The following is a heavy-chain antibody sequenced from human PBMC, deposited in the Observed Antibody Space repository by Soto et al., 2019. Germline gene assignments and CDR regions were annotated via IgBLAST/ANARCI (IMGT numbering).Heavy chain of an antibody. J-gene: IGHJ2*01. Sequence: SETLSLTCTVYVRSFSGYYWSWIRQPPGKGLEWMGEINHSGSTYSNLSLKSRVTISVDTSKNQFSLNLSSMTAADTAVYYCARLSEAIVVVVAATSLWYFDVWVRGTLVTGS. CDR2: INHSGST. CDR3: ARLSEAIVVVVAATSLWYFDV. CDR1: VRSFSGYY. D-gene: IGHD2-15*01. V-gene: IGHV4-34*01.